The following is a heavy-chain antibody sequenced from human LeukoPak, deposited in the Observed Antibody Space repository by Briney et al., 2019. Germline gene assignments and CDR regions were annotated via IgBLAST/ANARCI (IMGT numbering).Heavy chain of an antibody. V-gene: IGHV3-23*01. D-gene: IGHD4-23*01. Sequence: GSLRLSCAASGFTFSSYAMSWVRQAPGKGLEWVSAISGSGGSTYYADSVKGRFTISRDNSKNTLYLQMNSLRAEDTAVYYCAKDGAPPTFEWTTVVTFPFDYWGQGTLVTVSS. J-gene: IGHJ4*02. CDR1: GFTFSSYA. CDR3: AKDGAPPTFEWTTVVTFPFDY. CDR2: ISGSGGST.